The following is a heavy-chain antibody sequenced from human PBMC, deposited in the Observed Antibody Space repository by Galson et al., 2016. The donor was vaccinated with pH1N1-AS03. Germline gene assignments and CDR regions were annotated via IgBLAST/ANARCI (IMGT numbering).Heavy chain of an antibody. CDR1: AGSISTYY. CDR3: ARVRSEWLGVNSSWYGIDS. D-gene: IGHD2-2*01. J-gene: IGHJ4*02. CDR2: IYFSGRT. V-gene: IGHV4-59*01. Sequence: ETLSLTCTVSAGSISTYYWTWIRQPPGRGLEWIGYIYFSGRTNCSPSLKSRANISLDRARNQFSLNLNSVTAADTAVYYCARVRSEWLGVNSSWYGIDSWGQGTLVTVSS.